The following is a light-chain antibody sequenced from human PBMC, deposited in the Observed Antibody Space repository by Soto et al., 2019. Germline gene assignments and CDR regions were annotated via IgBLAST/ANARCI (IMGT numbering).Light chain of an antibody. CDR2: LGS. V-gene: IGKV2-28*01. J-gene: IGKJ1*01. Sequence: DIVMTQSPLSLPVTPGEPASISCRSSQSLVHSNGYNYLDWYLQKPGQSPQLLIYLGSNRASGVPDRFSGSGSGTDFTLKISRVEAEDVGVYYCMQTLRSWTFGQGTKVDIK. CDR1: QSLVHSNGYNY. CDR3: MQTLRSWT.